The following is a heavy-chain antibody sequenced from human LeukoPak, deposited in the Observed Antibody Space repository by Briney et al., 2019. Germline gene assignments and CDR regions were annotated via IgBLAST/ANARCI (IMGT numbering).Heavy chain of an antibody. Sequence: GGSLRLSCAASGLTVSNNYMSWVRQAPGKGLEWVSIIYSGGSTYYADSVKGRFTISRDNSKNTLYLQMNSLRADDTAVYYCARDGLAAAGSPYYFDCWGQGTLVTVSS. CDR3: ARDGLAAAGSPYYFDC. V-gene: IGHV3-66*01. CDR1: GLTVSNNY. D-gene: IGHD6-13*01. CDR2: IYSGGST. J-gene: IGHJ4*02.